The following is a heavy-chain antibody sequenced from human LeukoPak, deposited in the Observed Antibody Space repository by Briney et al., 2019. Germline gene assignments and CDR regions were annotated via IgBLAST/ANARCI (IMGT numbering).Heavy chain of an antibody. J-gene: IGHJ4*02. CDR3: ARGPGAHFAY. V-gene: IGHV4-31*03. D-gene: IGHD1-26*01. CDR2: IFYSGHT. Sequence: SETLSLTCSVSGGSISSDNHYCSWLRQHQGKGLEWIGYIFYSGHTYYNPSLKSRVTMSVDTSKNQFSLQVSSVTAADTAVYYCARGPGAHFAYWGQGALVTVSS. CDR1: GGSISSDNHY.